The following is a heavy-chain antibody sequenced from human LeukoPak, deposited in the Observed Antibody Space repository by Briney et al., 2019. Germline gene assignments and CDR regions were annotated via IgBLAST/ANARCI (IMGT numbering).Heavy chain of an antibody. D-gene: IGHD3-9*01. J-gene: IGHJ5*02. Sequence: SVRVSCTASGYTFTGYYMHWVRQAPGQGLEWMGGIIPIFGTANYAQKFQGRVTITADESTSTAYMELSSLRSEDTAVYYCASAEYYDILTGYYIDKFDPWGQGTLVTVPS. CDR2: IIPIFGTA. CDR1: GYTFTGYY. CDR3: ASAEYYDILTGYYIDKFDP. V-gene: IGHV1-69*13.